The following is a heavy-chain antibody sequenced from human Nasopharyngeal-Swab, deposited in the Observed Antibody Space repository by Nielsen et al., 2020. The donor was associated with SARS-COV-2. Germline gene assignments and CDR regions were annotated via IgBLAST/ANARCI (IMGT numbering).Heavy chain of an antibody. Sequence: GESLKISCAASGFTFSSYWMGWVRQAPGKGLEWVANIKQDGSEKYYVDSVKGRFTISRDNAKNSLYLQMNSLRAEDTAVYYCARRQYGDYYYYYGMDVWGQGTTVTVSS. J-gene: IGHJ6*02. D-gene: IGHD4-17*01. V-gene: IGHV3-7*03. CDR2: IKQDGSEK. CDR3: ARRQYGDYYYYYGMDV. CDR1: GFTFSSYW.